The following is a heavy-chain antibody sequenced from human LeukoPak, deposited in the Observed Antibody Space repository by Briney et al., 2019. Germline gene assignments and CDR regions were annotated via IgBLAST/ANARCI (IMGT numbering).Heavy chain of an antibody. J-gene: IGHJ3*02. CDR2: INPSGGST. Sequence: ASVKVSCKASGYTFTSYYMHWVRQAPGQGLEWMGIINPSGGSTSYAQKFQGRVTMTRDMSTSTVYMELSSLRSEDTAVYYCARVDGAWGAFDIWGQGTMVTVSS. D-gene: IGHD3-16*01. V-gene: IGHV1-46*01. CDR3: ARVDGAWGAFDI. CDR1: GYTFTSYY.